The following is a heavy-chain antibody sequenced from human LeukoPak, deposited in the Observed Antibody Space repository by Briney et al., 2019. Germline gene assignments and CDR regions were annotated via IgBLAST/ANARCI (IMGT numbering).Heavy chain of an antibody. CDR1: GGSFSGYY. Sequence: SETLCLTCAVYGGSFSGYYWSWIRQPPGKGLEWIGEINHSGSTNYNTSLKSRVTISVDTSKNQFSLKLSSVTAADTAVYYCARESRMDFGSHWGQGTLVTVSS. D-gene: IGHD3/OR15-3a*01. J-gene: IGHJ4*02. V-gene: IGHV4-34*01. CDR3: ARESRMDFGSH. CDR2: INHSGST.